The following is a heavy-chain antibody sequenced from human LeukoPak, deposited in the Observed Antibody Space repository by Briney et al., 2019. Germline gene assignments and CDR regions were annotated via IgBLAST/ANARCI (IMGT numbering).Heavy chain of an antibody. CDR1: GFTLRDFW. CDR2: LNSDGSST. D-gene: IGHD2-8*02. CDR3: VRETCTGACYPYYLDY. V-gene: IGHV3-74*01. Sequence: PGGSLRLSCAASGFTLRDFWMHWVRQAPGKGLVRVSRLNSDGSSTSYADSVKGRFTISRDNARNTVYLQMNSLRAEDTAVYYCVRETCTGACYPYYLDYWGQGTLVTVSS. J-gene: IGHJ4*02.